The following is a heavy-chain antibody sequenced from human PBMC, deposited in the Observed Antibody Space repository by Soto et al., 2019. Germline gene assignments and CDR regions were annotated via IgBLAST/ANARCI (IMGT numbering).Heavy chain of an antibody. CDR1: GYTFTSYY. Sequence: QVQLVQSGAEVKKPGASVKVSCKASGYTFTSYYIHWVRQAPGQGLEWMGIINPSGGTTSYAQKFQGRVTMTRDTSTSXVYMELSSLXSEXTAVYYCARVGLNIGSDWIDYWGQGTLVTVSS. D-gene: IGHD1-26*01. CDR3: ARVGLNIGSDWIDY. CDR2: INPSGGTT. V-gene: IGHV1-46*03. J-gene: IGHJ4*02.